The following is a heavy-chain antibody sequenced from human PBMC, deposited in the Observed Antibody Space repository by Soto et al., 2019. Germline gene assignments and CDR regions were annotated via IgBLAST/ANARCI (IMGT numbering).Heavy chain of an antibody. J-gene: IGHJ4*02. CDR2: NYPGDSGT. V-gene: IGHV5-51*01. Sequence: GESLKISCKGSGYSFPSYWIGWVRQMPGKGLGWMGINYPGDSGTRYSPSFQGQVTISADRSISTAYLQWSSLKASDTAMYYCAADISGPGKSFDCWGQGTLVTVSS. CDR1: GYSFPSYW. D-gene: IGHD6-25*01. CDR3: AADISGPGKSFDC.